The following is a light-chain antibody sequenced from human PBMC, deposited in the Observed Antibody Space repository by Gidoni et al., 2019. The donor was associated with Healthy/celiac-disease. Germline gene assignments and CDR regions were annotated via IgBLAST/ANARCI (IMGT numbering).Light chain of an antibody. V-gene: IGKV1-9*01. J-gene: IGKJ4*01. Sequence: DIQLTQSPSFLSASVGDRVTITCWASQGISSYLAWYQQKPGKAPKLLIYAASTLQSGVPSRFSGSGSGTEFTLTISSLQPEDFATYYCQQLNSYPLTFGGGTKLEIK. CDR2: AAS. CDR1: QGISSY. CDR3: QQLNSYPLT.